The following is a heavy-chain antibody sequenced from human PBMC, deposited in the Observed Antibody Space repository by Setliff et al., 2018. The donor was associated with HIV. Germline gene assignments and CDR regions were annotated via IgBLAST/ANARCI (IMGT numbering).Heavy chain of an antibody. V-gene: IGHV4-61*09. CDR2: IYTNGYT. CDR3: ARAPPGIQNDAFDI. CDR1: GGSISSDNYY. Sequence: SETLSLTCTVSGGSISSDNYYWTWIRQSAGKGLERIGHIYTNGYTNYNPSLKSRVTISFDTSQNQFSLKLSPVTAADTAVFYCARAPPGIQNDAFDIWGQGAMVTVSS. J-gene: IGHJ3*02.